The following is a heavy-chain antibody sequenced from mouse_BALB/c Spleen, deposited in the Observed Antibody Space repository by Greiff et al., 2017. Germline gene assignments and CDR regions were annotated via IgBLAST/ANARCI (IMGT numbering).Heavy chain of an antibody. Sequence: EVQRVESGAELVKPGASVKLSCTASGFNIKDTYMHWVKQRPEQGLEWIGRIDPANGNTKYDPKFQGKATITADTSSNTAYLQLSSLTSEDTAVYYCARSGYGNPYAMDYWGQGTSVTVSS. CDR3: ARSGYGNPYAMDY. J-gene: IGHJ4*01. V-gene: IGHV14-3*02. CDR1: GFNIKDTY. D-gene: IGHD2-10*02. CDR2: IDPANGNT.